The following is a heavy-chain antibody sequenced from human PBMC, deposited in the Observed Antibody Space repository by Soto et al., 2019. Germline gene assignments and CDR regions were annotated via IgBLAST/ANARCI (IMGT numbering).Heavy chain of an antibody. D-gene: IGHD3-16*01. Sequence: GQLVQSGAEAKKPGASVKVSCKASGYICGGYAMPLVRQSPGQRLEWVGWINAGNGNTKYSQNFKGRLTLNRDTSASTAYMELSSLRAEDTAVYYWARGGGGGVSDYWGQGTLVTVSS. CDR1: GYICGGYA. CDR2: INAGNGNT. V-gene: IGHV1-3*01. CDR3: ARGGGGGVSDY. J-gene: IGHJ4*02.